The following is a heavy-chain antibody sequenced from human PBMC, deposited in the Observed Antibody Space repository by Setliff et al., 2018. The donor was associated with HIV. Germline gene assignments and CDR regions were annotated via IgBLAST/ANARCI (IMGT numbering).Heavy chain of an antibody. V-gene: IGHV4-39*01. CDR1: GGSIRSTSHY. Sequence: SETLSLTCTVSGGSIRSTSHYWGWIRQPPGKGLEWIGSIYYSGSTYYNPSLKSRVTISVDTSKNQFSLKLSSVIAADTAVYYCARHAAGPDGPFDYWGQGTLVTVSS. J-gene: IGHJ4*02. CDR3: ARHAAGPDGPFDY. CDR2: IYYSGST.